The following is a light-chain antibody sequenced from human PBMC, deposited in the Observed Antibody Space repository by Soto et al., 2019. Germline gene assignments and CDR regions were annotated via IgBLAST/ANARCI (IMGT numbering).Light chain of an antibody. J-gene: IGKJ1*01. V-gene: IGKV1-5*01. CDR1: QSINRW. CDR3: QQYGSYWT. CDR2: DAS. Sequence: IQMTQSPSTLSASIGDTVTITCRASQSINRWLAWYQQKPGEAPKLLIYDASSLGSGVPSRFSGTGSGTEFTLIISSLQPDDFATYYCQQYGSYWTFGQGTKVEIK.